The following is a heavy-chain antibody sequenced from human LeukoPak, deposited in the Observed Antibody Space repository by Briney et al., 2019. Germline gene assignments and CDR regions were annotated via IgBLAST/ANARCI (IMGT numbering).Heavy chain of an antibody. J-gene: IGHJ6*03. V-gene: IGHV3-23*01. CDR1: GFTFSTYY. CDR3: AKASRFGYSYGPREYFYYMDV. Sequence: PGGSLRLSCAASGFTFSTYYMNWVRQAPGKGLEWVSTISGSGGSTYYADSVKGRFTISRDNSKNTLYLQMNSLRAEDTAVYYCAKASRFGYSYGPREYFYYMDVWGKGTTVTISS. D-gene: IGHD5-18*01. CDR2: ISGSGGST.